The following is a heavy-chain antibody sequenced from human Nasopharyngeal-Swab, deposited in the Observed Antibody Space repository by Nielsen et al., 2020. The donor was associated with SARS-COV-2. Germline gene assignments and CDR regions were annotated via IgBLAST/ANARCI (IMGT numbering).Heavy chain of an antibody. Sequence: GESLKISCAASGFTFSRYGMHWVRQAPGKGLEWVANIRQDESEKYYVDSVKGRFTISRDNAKNSLFLQMNSLRVADTAVYYCARLLEVGGTPLDYWGQGTLVSVSS. D-gene: IGHD6-19*01. CDR1: GFTFSRYG. CDR2: IRQDESEK. CDR3: ARLLEVGGTPLDY. V-gene: IGHV3-7*01. J-gene: IGHJ4*02.